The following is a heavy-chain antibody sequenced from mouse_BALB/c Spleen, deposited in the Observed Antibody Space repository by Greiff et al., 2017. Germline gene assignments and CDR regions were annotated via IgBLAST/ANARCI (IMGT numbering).Heavy chain of an antibody. J-gene: IGHJ4*01. CDR2: IDPYNGGT. CDR1: GYAFTSYN. V-gene: IGHV1S135*01. CDR3: ARAGPYAMDY. Sequence: EVKLMESGPELVKPGASVKVSCKASGYAFTSYNMYWVKQSHGKSLEWIGYIDPYNGGTSYNQKFKGKATLTVDKSSSTAYMHLNSLTSEDSAVYYCARAGPYAMDYWGQGTSVTVSS.